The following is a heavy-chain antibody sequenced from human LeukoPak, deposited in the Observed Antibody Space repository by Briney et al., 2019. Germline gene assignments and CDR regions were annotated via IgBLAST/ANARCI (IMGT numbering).Heavy chain of an antibody. J-gene: IGHJ4*02. V-gene: IGHV4-39*07. CDR3: ARLYDQGGRYFDWPIGVDY. Sequence: RPSETLSLTCTVSGGSISSSSYYWGWIRQPPGKGLEWIGSIYYSGSTYYNPSLKSRVTISVDTSKNQFSLKLSSVTAADTAVYYCARLYDQGGRYFDWPIGVDYWGQGTLVTVSS. CDR2: IYYSGST. CDR1: GGSISSSSYY. D-gene: IGHD3-9*01.